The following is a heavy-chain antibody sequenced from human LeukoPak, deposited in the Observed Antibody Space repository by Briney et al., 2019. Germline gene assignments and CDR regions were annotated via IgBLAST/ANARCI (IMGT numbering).Heavy chain of an antibody. CDR3: ASRYGSGSYQFDP. CDR1: GFTFSDYY. CDR2: ISSSGSTI. V-gene: IGHV3-11*01. J-gene: IGHJ5*02. Sequence: GGCLRLSCAASGFTFSDYYMSWIRQAPGKGLEWVSYISSSGSTIYYADSVKGRFTISRDNAKNSPYLQMNSLRAEDTAVYYCASRYGSGSYQFDPWGQGTLVTVSS. D-gene: IGHD3-10*01.